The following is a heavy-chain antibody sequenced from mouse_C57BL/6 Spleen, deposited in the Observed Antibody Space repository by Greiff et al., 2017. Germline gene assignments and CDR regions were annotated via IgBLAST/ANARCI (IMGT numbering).Heavy chain of an antibody. Sequence: VQLQQSGAELARPGASVKLSCKASGYTFTSYGISWVKQRTGQGLEWIGEIYPRSGNTYYNEKFKGKATLTADKYSSTAYMELRSLTSEDSAVYFCARSGDYYGSSPAWFAYWGQGTLVTVSA. CDR2: IYPRSGNT. D-gene: IGHD1-1*01. V-gene: IGHV1-81*01. CDR1: GYTFTSYG. J-gene: IGHJ3*01. CDR3: ARSGDYYGSSPAWFAY.